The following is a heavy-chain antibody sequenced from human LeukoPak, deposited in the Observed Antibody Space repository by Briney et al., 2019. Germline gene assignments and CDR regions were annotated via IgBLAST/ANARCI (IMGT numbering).Heavy chain of an antibody. D-gene: IGHD6-13*01. V-gene: IGHV3-48*01. J-gene: IGHJ3*02. CDR2: ISSSSSTI. CDR1: GFTVSSFE. Sequence: GGSLRLSCEASGFTVSSFEITWVRQAPGKGPEWVSYISSSSSTIYYADSVKGRFTISRDNAKNSLYLQLNSLRAEDTAVYYCASTYSSSWYSDDAFDIWGQGTMVTVSS. CDR3: ASTYSSSWYSDDAFDI.